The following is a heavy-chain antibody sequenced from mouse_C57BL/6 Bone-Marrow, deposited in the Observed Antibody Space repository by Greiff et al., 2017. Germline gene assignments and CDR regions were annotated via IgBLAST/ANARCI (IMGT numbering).Heavy chain of an antibody. D-gene: IGHD2-4*01. Sequence: VQLQQPGAELVKPGASVKLSCKASGYTFTSYWMQWVKQRPGQGLEWIGEIDPSDGYTNYNQKFKGKATLTVDKSSSTAYMQLSSLTSADSAVYYGASNYDDYDYAMDYWGQGTAVTVSA. CDR3: ASNYDDYDYAMDY. V-gene: IGHV1-50*01. J-gene: IGHJ4*01. CDR1: GYTFTSYW. CDR2: IDPSDGYT.